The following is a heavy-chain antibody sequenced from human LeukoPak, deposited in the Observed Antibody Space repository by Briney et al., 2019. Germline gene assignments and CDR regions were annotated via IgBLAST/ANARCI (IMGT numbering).Heavy chain of an antibody. V-gene: IGHV1-69*13. Sequence: SVKVSCKASGYTFTSYAMNWVRQAPGQGLEWMGGIIPIFGTANYAQKFQGRVAITADESTSTAYMELSSLRSEDTAVYYCASGDTAMVFDYWGQGTLVTVSS. J-gene: IGHJ4*02. CDR2: IIPIFGTA. CDR3: ASGDTAMVFDY. D-gene: IGHD5-18*01. CDR1: GYTFTSYA.